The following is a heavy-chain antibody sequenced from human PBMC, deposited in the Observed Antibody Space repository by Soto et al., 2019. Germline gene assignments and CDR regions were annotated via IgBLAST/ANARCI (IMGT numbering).Heavy chain of an antibody. D-gene: IGHD2-15*01. J-gene: IGHJ4*02. Sequence: QITLKESGPTLVKPTQTLTLTCTFSGFSLSTSGVGVGWIRQPPGKALEWLAVIYWDNDKRYSPSLKSRLTITXXTTKNQVVLTMTSMDPVDTATYYCAHRRPSAAFDYWGQGTLVTVSS. CDR3: AHRRPSAAFDY. CDR2: IYWDNDK. CDR1: GFSLSTSGVG. V-gene: IGHV2-5*02.